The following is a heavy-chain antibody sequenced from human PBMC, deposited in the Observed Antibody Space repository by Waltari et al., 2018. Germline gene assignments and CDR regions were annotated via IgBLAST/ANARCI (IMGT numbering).Heavy chain of an antibody. J-gene: IGHJ4*02. CDR2: ISGSGGST. Sequence: EVQLLASGGGLVQPGGSLRLSCAASGFTFSSYAISWVRQAPGKGLEWVSAISGSGGSTYYADSVKGRFTISRDNSKNTLYLQMNSLRAEDTAVYYCARDSSSWYERDYWGQGTLVTVSS. D-gene: IGHD6-13*01. CDR3: ARDSSSWYERDY. V-gene: IGHV3-23*01. CDR1: GFTFSSYA.